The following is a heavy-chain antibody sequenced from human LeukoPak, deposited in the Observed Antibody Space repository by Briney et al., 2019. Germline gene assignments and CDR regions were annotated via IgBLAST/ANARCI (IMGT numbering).Heavy chain of an antibody. J-gene: IGHJ4*02. CDR3: AREEGGKLGIDYYFDY. Sequence: PGGSLRLSCAASGFTLSSYSMNWVRQAPGKGLAWVSSISSSSIYIYYADSVKGRFTISRDNAKNSLYLQMNSLRAEDTAMYYCAREEGGKLGIDYYFDYWGQGTLVTVSS. D-gene: IGHD7-27*01. CDR1: GFTLSSYS. CDR2: ISSSSIYI. V-gene: IGHV3-21*06.